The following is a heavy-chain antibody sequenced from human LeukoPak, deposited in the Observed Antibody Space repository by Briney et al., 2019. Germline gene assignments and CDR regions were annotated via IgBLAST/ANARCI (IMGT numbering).Heavy chain of an antibody. J-gene: IGHJ4*02. Sequence: GGSLRLSCAASXFTFNRYLMSWVRQAPGKGLEWVANIKHDGSEAHYVDSVKGRFTISRDNAKNSLFLQMNSLRAGDTAVYYCTTFYTRLTDYWGQGTLVTVSS. CDR2: IKHDGSEA. D-gene: IGHD2/OR15-2a*01. CDR3: TTFYTRLTDY. V-gene: IGHV3-7*05. CDR1: XFTFNRYL.